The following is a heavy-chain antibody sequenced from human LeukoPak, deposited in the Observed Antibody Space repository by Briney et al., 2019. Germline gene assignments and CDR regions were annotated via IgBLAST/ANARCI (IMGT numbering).Heavy chain of an antibody. V-gene: IGHV4-59*01. CDR1: GGSLSSYY. CDR3: ARVGSIAAAGPTFDY. CDR2: IYYSGST. Sequence: LETLSLTCTVSGGSLSSYYWSWIRQPPGKGLEWVGYIYYSGSTNYNPSLKSRVTISVDTSKNQFSLKLSSVTAADTAVYYCARVGSIAAAGPTFDYWGQGTLVTVSS. D-gene: IGHD6-13*01. J-gene: IGHJ4*02.